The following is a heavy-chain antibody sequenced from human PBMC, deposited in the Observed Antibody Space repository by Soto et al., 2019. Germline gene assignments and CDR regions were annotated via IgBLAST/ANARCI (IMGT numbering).Heavy chain of an antibody. J-gene: IGHJ3*02. CDR3: ARDPSSSSGWYGAAFDI. CDR2: IGSSGSTI. CDR1: GFTFSSYE. Sequence: GGSLRLSCAASGFTFSSYEMNWVRQAPGKGLEWVSYIGSSGSTIYYADSVKGRFTISRDNAKNSLLLQVNSLRAEDTAVYYCARDPSSSSGWYGAAFDIWGQGTMVTVSS. D-gene: IGHD6-19*01. V-gene: IGHV3-48*03.